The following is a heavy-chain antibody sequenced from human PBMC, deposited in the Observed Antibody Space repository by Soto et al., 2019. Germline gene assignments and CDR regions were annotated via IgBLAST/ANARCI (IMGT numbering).Heavy chain of an antibody. D-gene: IGHD5-12*01. CDR3: ARRDRGGNGGKSFPF. CDR2: LYYSGSA. CDR1: AASSGRSSYF. V-gene: IGHV4-39*01. J-gene: IGHJ4*02. Sequence: PSETLSLNCTVSAASSGRSSYFWGWIRQPPGKGLEWIGSLYYSGSAYYNPSLYSRVTISADTSKNLLSLKLRSVTAADTAVYYCARRDRGGNGGKSFPFWGQGTLVTVSS.